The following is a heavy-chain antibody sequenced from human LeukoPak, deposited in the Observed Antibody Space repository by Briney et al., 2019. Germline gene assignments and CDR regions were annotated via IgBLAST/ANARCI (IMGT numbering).Heavy chain of an antibody. V-gene: IGHV1-69*01. D-gene: IGHD3-10*01. J-gene: IGHJ4*02. CDR3: ATNSPNYYGSGILKKNFDY. Sequence: PVKVSCKASGGTFSSYAISWVRQAPGQGLEWMGGIIPIFGTANYAQKFQGRVTITADESTSTAYMELSSLRSEDTAVYYCATNSPNYYGSGILKKNFDYWGQGTLVTVSS. CDR2: IIPIFGTA. CDR1: GGTFSSYA.